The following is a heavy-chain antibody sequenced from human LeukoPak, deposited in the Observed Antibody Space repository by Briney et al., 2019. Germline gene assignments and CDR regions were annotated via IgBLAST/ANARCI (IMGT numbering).Heavy chain of an antibody. CDR1: GFTFSSYA. J-gene: IGHJ4*02. Sequence: PGGSLRLSCAASGFTFSSYAMHWVRQAPGKGLEWVAVISYDGSNKYYADSVKGRFTISRDNSKNSLYLQMNSLRAEDTAVYYCAREDDYGDYPYYFDYWGQGTLVTVSS. CDR2: ISYDGSNK. D-gene: IGHD4-17*01. V-gene: IGHV3-30-3*01. CDR3: AREDDYGDYPYYFDY.